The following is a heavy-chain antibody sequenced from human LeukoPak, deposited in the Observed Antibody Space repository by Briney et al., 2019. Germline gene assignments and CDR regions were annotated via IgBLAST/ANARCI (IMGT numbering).Heavy chain of an antibody. D-gene: IGHD6-13*01. Sequence: SETLSLTCAVSGGSISSSHWCNWVRQPPGKGLEWIGEISHSGGTNYNPSLKSRVTLSVDKSKNQFSLKLSSVTAADTAVYYCARDRGQNRGSWFDYWGQGTLVTVSS. CDR1: GGSISSSHW. CDR2: ISHSGGT. J-gene: IGHJ4*02. CDR3: ARDRGQNRGSWFDY. V-gene: IGHV4-4*02.